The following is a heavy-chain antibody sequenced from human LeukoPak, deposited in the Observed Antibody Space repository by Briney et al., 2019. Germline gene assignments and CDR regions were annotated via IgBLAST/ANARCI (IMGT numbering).Heavy chain of an antibody. CDR1: GFTFSSYA. J-gene: IGHJ4*02. D-gene: IGHD4-23*01. V-gene: IGHV3-21*01. CDR3: ARGVTVVNFDY. CDR2: ISSSSSYI. Sequence: NPGGSLRLSCAASGFTFSSYAMSWVRQAPGKGLEWVSSISSSSSYIYYADSVKGRFTISRDNAKNSLYLQMNSLRAEDTAVYYCARGVTVVNFDYWGQGTLVTVSS.